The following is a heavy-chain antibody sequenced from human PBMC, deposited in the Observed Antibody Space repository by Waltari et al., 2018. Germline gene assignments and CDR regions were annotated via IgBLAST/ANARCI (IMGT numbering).Heavy chain of an antibody. V-gene: IGHV4-34*02. CDR1: GGSFNGYY. Sequence: QVQLQQWGAGLLQPSQTLSLHCAVYGGSFNGYYWGWIRQPPGKGLEWIGEINHAGNTNSNPSLRGRITMSVDTSKNQFSLTLQSVTAADTAVYFCVRLEDCSGPGGNCYSGDSFALDVWGQGTAVTVSS. J-gene: IGHJ6*02. CDR2: INHAGNT. D-gene: IGHD2-15*01. CDR3: VRLEDCSGPGGNCYSGDSFALDV.